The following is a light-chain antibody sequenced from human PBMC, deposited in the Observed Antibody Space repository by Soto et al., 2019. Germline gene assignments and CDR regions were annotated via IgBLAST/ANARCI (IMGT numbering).Light chain of an antibody. CDR1: RSVVTY. CDR3: QQRDNWPPT. J-gene: IGKJ1*01. Sequence: SVLTQSPATPALSQGESATLSCRANRSVVTYLAWYQQKPGQAPRLLIYDASSRATGTPARFSGSGSGTDFSLTISCLEPEDFAFYYCQQRDNWPPTFGQETRVDIK. V-gene: IGKV3-11*01. CDR2: DAS.